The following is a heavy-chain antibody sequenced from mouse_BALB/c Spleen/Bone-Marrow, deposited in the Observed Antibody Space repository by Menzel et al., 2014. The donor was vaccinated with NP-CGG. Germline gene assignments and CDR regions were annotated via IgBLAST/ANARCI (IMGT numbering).Heavy chain of an antibody. D-gene: IGHD2-4*01. CDR1: GFTFSSFG. CDR2: ISSGSSTI. V-gene: IGHV5-17*02. CDR3: ARGYDYGLAY. J-gene: IGHJ3*01. Sequence: EVMLVESGGGLVQPGGSRKLSCAASGFTFSSFGMHWVRQSPEKGLEWVAYISSGSSTIYYADTVKGRFTISRDNPKNTLFLQMTSLRSDDTAMYYCARGYDYGLAYWGQGTLVTVSA.